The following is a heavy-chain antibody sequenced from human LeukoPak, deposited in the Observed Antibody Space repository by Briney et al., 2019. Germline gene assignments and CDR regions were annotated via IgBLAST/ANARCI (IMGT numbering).Heavy chain of an antibody. CDR2: INHSGST. Sequence: SETLSLTCAVYGGSFSGYYWSWIRQPPGKGLEWIGEINHSGSTNYNPSLKSRVTISVDTSKNQFSLKLSSVTAADTAVYYCARRCITMVRGPSRRAFDIWGQGTMVTVSS. D-gene: IGHD3-10*01. V-gene: IGHV4-34*01. J-gene: IGHJ3*02. CDR1: GGSFSGYY. CDR3: ARRCITMVRGPSRRAFDI.